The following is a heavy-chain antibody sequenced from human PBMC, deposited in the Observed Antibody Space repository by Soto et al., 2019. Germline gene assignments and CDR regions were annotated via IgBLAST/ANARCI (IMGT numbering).Heavy chain of an antibody. D-gene: IGHD6-13*01. CDR2: INSDGSST. CDR1: GFTFSSAW. J-gene: IGHJ4*02. V-gene: IGHV3-74*01. Sequence: EVQLVDSGGVLVQPGGSLRLSCAASGFTFSSAWLHWVRQAPGKGLVWVSRINSDGSSTTYADSVKGRFTLSRDNAKNTVYLQMNSLRAEDTAVYYCASKHSSRAFHYWGQGTLVTVSS. CDR3: ASKHSSRAFHY.